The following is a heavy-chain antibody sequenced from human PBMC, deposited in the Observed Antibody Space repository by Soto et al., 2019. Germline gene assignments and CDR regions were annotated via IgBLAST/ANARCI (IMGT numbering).Heavy chain of an antibody. CDR3: AGGVRLRSGYADYYYYMDV. CDR2: MNPNSGNT. D-gene: IGHD5-12*01. Sequence: ASVKVSCKASGYTFTSYDINWVRQATGQGLEWMGWMNPNSGNTGYAQKFQGRVTMTRNTSISTAYMELSSLRSEDTAVYYCAGGVRLRSGYADYYYYMDVWGKGTTVTVSS. CDR1: GYTFTSYD. V-gene: IGHV1-8*01. J-gene: IGHJ6*03.